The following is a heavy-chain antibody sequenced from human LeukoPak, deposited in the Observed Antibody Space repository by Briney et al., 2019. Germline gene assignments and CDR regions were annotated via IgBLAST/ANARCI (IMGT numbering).Heavy chain of an antibody. CDR3: ARDRGPSYCSSTTCRTLDW. Sequence: GASVKVSCKASGYTFTGHYIHWVRQAPGQGLEWMGWINCNSGGTNYAQRFQGRLTMTTDTPTSTAYMELRSLTSGDTAVYYCARDRGPSYCSSTTCRTLDWWGQGTLVTVSS. CDR1: GYTFTGHY. CDR2: INCNSGGT. V-gene: IGHV1-2*02. D-gene: IGHD2-2*01. J-gene: IGHJ4*02.